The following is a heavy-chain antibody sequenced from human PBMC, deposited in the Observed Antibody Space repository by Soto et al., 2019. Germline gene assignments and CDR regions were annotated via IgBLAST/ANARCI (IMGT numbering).Heavy chain of an antibody. J-gene: IGHJ4*02. CDR1: GFTFSSYA. D-gene: IGHD6-13*01. V-gene: IGHV3-23*01. Sequence: EVQLLESGGGLVQPGGSLRLSCAASGFTFSSYAMSWVRQAPGKGLEWVSAISGSGGSTYYADSVKGRFTISRDNSKNTLYLKMNSLRAEDTALYYWANPATIAAAGTNYFDYWGQGTLVTVSS. CDR3: ANPATIAAAGTNYFDY. CDR2: ISGSGGST.